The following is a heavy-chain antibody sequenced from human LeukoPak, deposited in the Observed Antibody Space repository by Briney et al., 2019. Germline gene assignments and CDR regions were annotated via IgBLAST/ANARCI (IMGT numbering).Heavy chain of an antibody. CDR1: GFTFSSYA. CDR3: AKASWDDFWSGYYYLDY. Sequence: GGSLRLSCAASGFTFSSYAMSWVRQAPGKGLEWVSAISGSGDSTYYADSVKGRFTISRDNSKNTLYLQMNSLRAEDTAVYYCAKASWDDFWSGYYYLDYWGQGTLVTASS. D-gene: IGHD3-3*01. CDR2: ISGSGDST. V-gene: IGHV3-23*01. J-gene: IGHJ4*02.